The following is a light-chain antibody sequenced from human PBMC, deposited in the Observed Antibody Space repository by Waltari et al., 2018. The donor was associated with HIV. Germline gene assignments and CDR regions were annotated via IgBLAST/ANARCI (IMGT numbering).Light chain of an antibody. CDR3: ATWDDSLNGV. V-gene: IGLV1-44*01. J-gene: IGLJ3*02. CDR1: TSNLANND. Sequence: HSVLTQPPSASGTPGQTVIISCSGNTSNLANNDVTWYQQFPGSAPKLLIYMNNYRPSGVPDRFAGSRSGTSASLTISGLQIEDEAQYYCATWDDSLNGVFGAGTRLTVL. CDR2: MNN.